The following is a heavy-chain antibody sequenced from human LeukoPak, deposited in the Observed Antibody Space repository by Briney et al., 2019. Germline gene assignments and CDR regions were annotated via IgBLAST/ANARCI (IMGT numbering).Heavy chain of an antibody. Sequence: GGSLRLSCAASGFTFSSYSMNWVRQAPGKGLEWVSSISSSSSYIYYADSVKGRLTISRDNAKNSLYLQMNSLRAEDTAVYYCARVAIVHDCGDYVAGPDDDYWGQGTLVTVSS. CDR1: GFTFSSYS. CDR2: ISSSSSYI. D-gene: IGHD4-17*01. CDR3: ARVAIVHDCGDYVAGPDDDY. J-gene: IGHJ4*02. V-gene: IGHV3-21*01.